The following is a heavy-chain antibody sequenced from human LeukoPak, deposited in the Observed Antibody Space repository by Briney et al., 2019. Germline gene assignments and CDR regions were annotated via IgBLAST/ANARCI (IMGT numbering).Heavy chain of an antibody. Sequence: GSLRLSCAASGFTFSSYAMHWVRQAPGKGLEWVAVISYDGSNKYYADSVKGRFTISRDNSKNTLYLRMNSLRAEDTAVYYCARAGITPDYWGQGTLVTVSS. D-gene: IGHD3-10*01. CDR1: GFTFSSYA. CDR3: ARAGITPDY. CDR2: ISYDGSNK. V-gene: IGHV3-30-3*01. J-gene: IGHJ4*02.